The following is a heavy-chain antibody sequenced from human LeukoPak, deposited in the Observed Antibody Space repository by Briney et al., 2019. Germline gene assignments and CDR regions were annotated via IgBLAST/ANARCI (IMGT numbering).Heavy chain of an antibody. V-gene: IGHV3-23*01. J-gene: IGHJ6*03. CDR1: GFTFSSYA. CDR3: AKEAARSDHYYYSYYMDV. CDR2: ISGSGGST. Sequence: GGSLRLSCAASGFTFSSYAMSWVRQAPGKGLEWVSAISGSGGSTYYADSVKGRFPISRDNSKNTLYLQMNSLRAEDTAVYYCAKEAARSDHYYYSYYMDVWGKGTTVTVSS.